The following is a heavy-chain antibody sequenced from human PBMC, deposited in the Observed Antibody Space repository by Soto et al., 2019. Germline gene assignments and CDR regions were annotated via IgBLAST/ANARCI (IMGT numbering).Heavy chain of an antibody. Sequence: QITSKESGPTLVKPTQTLTLTCTFSGFSLSTSGVGVGWIRQPPGKALEWLALIYWNDDKRYSPSLKSRLTITKDTSINQVVLTMTNMDPVDTATYYCAHSRGDTATVVTPFDYWGQGTLVTVSS. CDR2: IYWNDDK. V-gene: IGHV2-5*01. CDR1: GFSLSTSGVG. D-gene: IGHD2-21*02. CDR3: AHSRGDTATVVTPFDY. J-gene: IGHJ4*02.